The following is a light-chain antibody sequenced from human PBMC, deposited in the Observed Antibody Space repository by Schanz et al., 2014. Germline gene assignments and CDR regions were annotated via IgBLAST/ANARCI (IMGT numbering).Light chain of an antibody. Sequence: EIVMTQSPATLSVSPGERATLSCRASQSVSSNLAWYQQKPGQAPRLLIYGASTRATGIPDRFSGSGSGTEFTLTISSLQSEDFAVYYCLQNNTCPFTFGQGTRLEIK. CDR3: LQNNTCPFT. V-gene: IGKV3-15*01. CDR1: QSVSSN. CDR2: GAS. J-gene: IGKJ5*01.